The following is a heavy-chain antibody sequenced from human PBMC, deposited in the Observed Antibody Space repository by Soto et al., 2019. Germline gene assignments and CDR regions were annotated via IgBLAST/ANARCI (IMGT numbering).Heavy chain of an antibody. V-gene: IGHV1-69*01. CDR1: GGTFSSYA. D-gene: IGHD2-2*01. Sequence: QVQLVQSWAEVKKPGSSVKVSCKASGGTFSSYAISWVRQAPGQGLELMGGIIPISETTNYAQKVQGRVTITADESKSTAYMELSSLRSEGTAVYYCATAQGSSTSLEIYYYYYYGMDVWGQGTTVTVSS. J-gene: IGHJ6*02. CDR3: ATAQGSSTSLEIYYYYYYGMDV. CDR2: IIPISETT.